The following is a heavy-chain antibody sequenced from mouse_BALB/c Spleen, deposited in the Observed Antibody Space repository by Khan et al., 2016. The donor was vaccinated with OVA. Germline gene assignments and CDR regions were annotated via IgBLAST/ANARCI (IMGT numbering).Heavy chain of an antibody. Sequence: QFQLVQSGPELKKPGETVKISCKASGYTLTNYGMNWVKQAPGKGLKWMGWINTYTGEPTYAEDFKGRIAFSLETSASTAYFQINNLKNEDTAKYFCARSNGNYWFAYWGQGTLVTVSA. V-gene: IGHV9-3-1*01. CDR1: GYTLTNYG. J-gene: IGHJ3*01. D-gene: IGHD2-1*01. CDR3: ARSNGNYWFAY. CDR2: INTYTGEP.